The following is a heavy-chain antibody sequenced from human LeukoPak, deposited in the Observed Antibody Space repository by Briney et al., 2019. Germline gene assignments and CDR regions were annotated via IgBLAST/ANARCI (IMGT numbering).Heavy chain of an antibody. Sequence: GGSLRLSCAASGFTFSSHWMSWVRQAPGKGLEWVANINLHGSEKYYVDSVKGRFTISRDNGKNPLYLQLNSLRAEDTAVYYCARDYSGRDVGIDYWGRGTLVTVSS. CDR2: INLHGSEK. D-gene: IGHD1-26*01. CDR3: ARDYSGRDVGIDY. J-gene: IGHJ4*02. CDR1: GFTFSSHW. V-gene: IGHV3-7*01.